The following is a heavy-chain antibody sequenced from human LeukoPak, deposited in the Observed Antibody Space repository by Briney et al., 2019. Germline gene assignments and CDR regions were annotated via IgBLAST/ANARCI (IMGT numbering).Heavy chain of an antibody. V-gene: IGHV4-34*01. Sequence: PSETLSLTCTVSGGSISTYYWSWIRQPPGKGLEWIGEINHSGSTNYNPSLKSRVTISVDTSKNQFSLKLSSVTAADTAVYYCARGQEVITMVRGVTYYWGQGTLVTVSS. J-gene: IGHJ4*02. D-gene: IGHD3-10*01. CDR2: INHSGST. CDR1: GGSISTYY. CDR3: ARGQEVITMVRGVTYY.